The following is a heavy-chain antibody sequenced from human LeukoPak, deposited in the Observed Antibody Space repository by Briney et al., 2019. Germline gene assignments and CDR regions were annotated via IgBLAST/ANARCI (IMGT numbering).Heavy chain of an antibody. D-gene: IGHD6-19*01. V-gene: IGHV4-38-2*02. Sequence: SETLSLTCTVSGYSISSGYYWGWIRQPPGKGLEWIGSIYHSGSTYYNPSLKSRVTTSVDTSKNQFSLKLSSVTAADTAVYYCARDDFYSSGWYSWWGQGTLVTVSS. CDR3: ARDDFYSSGWYSW. CDR2: IYHSGST. CDR1: GYSISSGYY. J-gene: IGHJ4*02.